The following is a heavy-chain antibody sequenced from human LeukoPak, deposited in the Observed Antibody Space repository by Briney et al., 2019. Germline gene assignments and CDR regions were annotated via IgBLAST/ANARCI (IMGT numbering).Heavy chain of an antibody. J-gene: IGHJ4*02. CDR3: ARGGDTIAAAAPFDY. V-gene: IGHV3-30*03. Sequence: GGSLRLSCAASGFTFSSYGMHWVRQAPGKGLEWVAVISYDGSNKYYADSVKGRFTISRDNSKNTLYLQMNSLRAEDTAVYYCARGGDTIAAAAPFDYWGQGTLVTVSS. CDR1: GFTFSSYG. CDR2: ISYDGSNK. D-gene: IGHD6-13*01.